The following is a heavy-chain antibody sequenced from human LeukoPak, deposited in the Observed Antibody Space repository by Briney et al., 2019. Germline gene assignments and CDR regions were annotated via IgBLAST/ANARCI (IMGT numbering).Heavy chain of an antibody. CDR1: GGSISSSSYY. CDR2: IYYSGST. CDR3: ARGPLGGGWFDP. Sequence: PSETLSLTCTVSGGSISSSSYYWGWIRQPPGKGLEWIGSIYYSGSTYYNPSLKSRVTISVDTSKNQFSLKLSSVTAADTAVYYCARGPLGGGWFDPWGQGTLVTVSS. J-gene: IGHJ5*02. D-gene: IGHD3-10*01. V-gene: IGHV4-39*07.